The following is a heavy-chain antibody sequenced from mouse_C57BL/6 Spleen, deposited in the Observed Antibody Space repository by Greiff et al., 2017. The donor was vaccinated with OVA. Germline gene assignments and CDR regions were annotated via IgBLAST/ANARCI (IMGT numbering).Heavy chain of an antibody. CDR1: GFSLSTSGMG. D-gene: IGHD1-1*01. V-gene: IGHV8-12*01. CDR2: IYWDDDK. CDR3: ARSSITTVVASYYYAMDY. Sequence: QVTLKESGPGILQSSQTLSLTCSFSGFSLSTSGMGVSWIRQPSGKGLEWLAHIYWDDDKRYNPSLKSRLTISKDTSRNQVFLKITSVDTADTATYYCARSSITTVVASYYYAMDYWGQGTSVTVSS. J-gene: IGHJ4*01.